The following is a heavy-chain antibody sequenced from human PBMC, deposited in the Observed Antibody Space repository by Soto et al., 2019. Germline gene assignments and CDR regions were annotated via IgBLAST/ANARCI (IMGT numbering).Heavy chain of an antibody. CDR3: SRGKYDFCSGYLACYYGMDV. CDR1: GYTFTSYD. Sequence: QVQLVQSGAEVKKPGASVKVSCKASGYTFTSYDINWVRQATGQGLEWMGWMNPNSGNTAYAQKFQGRVTMTRNTSISTGYMELSRLRSEDTDVYYCSRGKYDFCSGYLACYYGMDVWGQGTTVTVSS. V-gene: IGHV1-8*01. J-gene: IGHJ6*02. D-gene: IGHD3-3*01. CDR2: MNPNSGNT.